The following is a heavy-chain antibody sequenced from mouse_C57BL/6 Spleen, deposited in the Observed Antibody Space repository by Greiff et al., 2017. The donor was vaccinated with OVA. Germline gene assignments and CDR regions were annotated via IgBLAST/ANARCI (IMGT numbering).Heavy chain of an antibody. J-gene: IGHJ2*01. D-gene: IGHD2-13*01. CDR3: ARERLLGTYFDY. Sequence: EVKVEESGPGLVKPSQSLSLTCSVTGYSITSGYYWNWIRQFPGNKLEWMGYISYDGSNNYNPSLKNRISITRDTSKNQFFLKLNSVTTEDTATYYWARERLLGTYFDYWGQGTTLTVSS. CDR2: ISYDGSN. CDR1: GYSITSGYY. V-gene: IGHV3-6*01.